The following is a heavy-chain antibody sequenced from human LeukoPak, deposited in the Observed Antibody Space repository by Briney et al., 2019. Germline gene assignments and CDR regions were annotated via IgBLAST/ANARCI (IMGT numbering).Heavy chain of an antibody. CDR3: AKDRGWLQLIAFDI. Sequence: GGSLRLSCLTSGFTFSTNAMSWVRQAPGKGLEWVSGISGSGGSTYYADSVKGRFTISRDNSNNMLYLQMNGLRAEDTAVYYCAKDRGWLQLIAFDIWGQGTMVTVSS. D-gene: IGHD5-24*01. J-gene: IGHJ3*02. V-gene: IGHV3-23*01. CDR1: GFTFSTNA. CDR2: ISGSGGST.